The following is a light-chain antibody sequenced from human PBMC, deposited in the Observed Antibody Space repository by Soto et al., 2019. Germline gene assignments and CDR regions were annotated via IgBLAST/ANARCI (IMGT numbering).Light chain of an antibody. CDR1: SSDVGYYNY. J-gene: IGLJ2*01. CDR2: EVS. CDR3: TSYAATYIVL. Sequence: QSVLTQPPSASGSPGQSVTISCTGTSSDVGYYNYVSWFQQHPGKAPKLMIYEVSNRPSGVPDRFSGSKSGNTASLTVSGLQAEDEADYFCTSYAATYIVLFGGGTKLTVL. V-gene: IGLV2-8*01.